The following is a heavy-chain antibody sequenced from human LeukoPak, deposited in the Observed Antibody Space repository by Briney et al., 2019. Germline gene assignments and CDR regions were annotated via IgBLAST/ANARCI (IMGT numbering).Heavy chain of an antibody. Sequence: GGSLRLSCVVSGFSLTTYGMLWLRQAPGKGLECVSFIRPNGINMYYADSVKGRFTISRDNSKGTLYLQMNSRRPEHTSLYYWAKDRPLEGGFDPWGEGSLVTVSP. D-gene: IGHD3-16*01. CDR1: GFSLTTYG. CDR2: IRPNGINM. J-gene: IGHJ5*02. V-gene: IGHV3-30*02. CDR3: AKDRPLEGGFDP.